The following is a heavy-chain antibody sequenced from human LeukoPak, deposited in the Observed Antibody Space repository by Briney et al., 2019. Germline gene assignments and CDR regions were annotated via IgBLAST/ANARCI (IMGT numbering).Heavy chain of an antibody. J-gene: IGHJ4*02. CDR1: GFIFSNYW. CDR2: IKPDGSST. Sequence: GGSLRLSCVASGFIFSNYWMHWVRQAPGKGLVWVSRIKPDGSSTNYADSVKGRFSISRDNAKNTVYLQMNSLRAEDTAVYYCVRDFELYYWGQGTLVTGSS. V-gene: IGHV3-74*01. CDR3: VRDFELYY. D-gene: IGHD3/OR15-3a*01.